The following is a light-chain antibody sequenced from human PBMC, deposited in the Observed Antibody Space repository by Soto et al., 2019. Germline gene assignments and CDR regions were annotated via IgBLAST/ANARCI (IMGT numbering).Light chain of an antibody. CDR2: LGS. Sequence: EILMTQSPISLPVTPGEPASISCRSSQSLLHSNGYNYLDWYLQKPGQSPQLLIYLGSHRDSGVPDKFSGSGSGTDFTLRISRVEAEDVGVYYCMQALQTPPTFGQGTNVDIK. V-gene: IGKV2-28*01. CDR3: MQALQTPPT. J-gene: IGKJ1*01. CDR1: QSLLHSNGYNY.